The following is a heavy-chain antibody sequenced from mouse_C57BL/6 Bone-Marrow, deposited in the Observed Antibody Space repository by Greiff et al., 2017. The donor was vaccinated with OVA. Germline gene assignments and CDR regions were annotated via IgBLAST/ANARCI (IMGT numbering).Heavy chain of an antibody. V-gene: IGHV5-17*01. Sequence: EVQLVESGGGLVKPGGSLKLSCAASGFTFSDYGMHWVRQAPEKGLEWVAYISSGSSTIYYADTVKGRFTISRDNAKNTLFLQMTRLRSEDTAMYYCARSLFSAWFAYWGQGTLVTVSA. CDR3: ARSLFSAWFAY. CDR1: GFTFSDYG. J-gene: IGHJ3*01. CDR2: ISSGSSTI. D-gene: IGHD3-1*01.